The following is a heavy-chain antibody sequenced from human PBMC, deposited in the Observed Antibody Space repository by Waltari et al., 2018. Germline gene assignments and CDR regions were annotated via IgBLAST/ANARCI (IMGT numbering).Heavy chain of an antibody. V-gene: IGHV1-3*04. D-gene: IGHD4-17*01. CDR2: ISTANGNT. J-gene: IGHJ4*02. Sequence: QVHLVQSGAEVKKPGASVTVSCRASGYSFTPASIHWLRQAPGQSLEWMGWISTANGNTQYSQRFQGTVTITTDTSANTVYMEVSSLTSEDTAIYYCARNTNGVDYWGQGSLVTVSS. CDR1: GYSFTPAS. CDR3: ARNTNGVDY.